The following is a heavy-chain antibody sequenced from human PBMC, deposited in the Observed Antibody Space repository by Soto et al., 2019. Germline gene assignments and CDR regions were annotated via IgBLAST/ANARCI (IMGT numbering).Heavy chain of an antibody. CDR1: GGSFSGYY. CDR2: INHSGST. D-gene: IGHD2-15*01. Sequence: PSETLSLTCAVYGGSFSGYYWSWIRQPPGKGLEWIGEINHSGSTNYNPSLKSRVTISVDTSKNQVSLKLSSVTAADTAVYYCARVSRIYYYGMDVWGQGTTVTVSS. CDR3: ARVSRIYYYGMDV. V-gene: IGHV4-34*01. J-gene: IGHJ6*02.